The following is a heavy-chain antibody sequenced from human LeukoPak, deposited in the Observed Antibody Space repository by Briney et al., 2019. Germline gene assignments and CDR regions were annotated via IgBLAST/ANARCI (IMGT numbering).Heavy chain of an antibody. CDR1: GFTFSSYG. V-gene: IGHV3-23*01. CDR2: ISGSGGST. CDR3: AKDFSRVGPNWFDP. D-gene: IGHD2-15*01. J-gene: IGHJ5*02. Sequence: GGTLRLSCAASGFTFSSYGMSWVRQAPGKGLEWVSAISGSGGSTYYADSVKGRFTISRDNSKNTLYLQMNSLRAEDTAVYYCAKDFSRVGPNWFDPWGQGTLVTVSS.